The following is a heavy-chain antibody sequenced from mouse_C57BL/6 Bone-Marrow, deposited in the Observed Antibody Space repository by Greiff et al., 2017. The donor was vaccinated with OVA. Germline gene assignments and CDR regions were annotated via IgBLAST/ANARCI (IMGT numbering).Heavy chain of an antibody. D-gene: IGHD3-1*01. CDR3: ARDRGARVYYFDD. V-gene: IGHV5-4*01. CDR1: GFTFSSYA. CDR2: ISDGGSYT. J-gene: IGHJ2*01. Sequence: EVQRVESGGGLVKPGGSLKLSCAASGFTFSSYAMSWVRQTPEKRLEWVATISDGGSYTYYPDNVKGRFTISRDNAKSNLYLQMSHLKSEDTAVYYCARDRGARVYYFDDWGQGTTLTVAS.